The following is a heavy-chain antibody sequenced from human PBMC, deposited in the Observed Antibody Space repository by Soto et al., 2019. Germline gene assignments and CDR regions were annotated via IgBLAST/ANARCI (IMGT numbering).Heavy chain of an antibody. Sequence: SETLSLTCTVSGGSISSGDYYWSWIRHPPGKGLEWIGYIYYSGSTYYNPSLKSRVTISVDTSKNQFSLKLSSVTAADTAVYYCARVRHDFWSGYYQNWFDPWGQGTLVTVSS. CDR3: ARVRHDFWSGYYQNWFDP. V-gene: IGHV4-30-4*01. J-gene: IGHJ5*02. CDR1: GGSISSGDYY. D-gene: IGHD3-3*01. CDR2: IYYSGST.